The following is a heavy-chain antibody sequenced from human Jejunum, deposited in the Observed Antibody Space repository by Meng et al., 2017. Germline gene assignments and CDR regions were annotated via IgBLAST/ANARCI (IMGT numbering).Heavy chain of an antibody. CDR2: IYHTGST. Sequence: QVAGRGLVKPSATRPLPCDLSGFSGNTPNWWSSFRHSPGKGLEWIGEIYHTGSTNYNPSLKSRVSVSMDGSKNQFSLKLTSVTAADTAVYFCARVREVPLGTGDWFDPWGQGTLVTVSS. CDR1: GFSGNTPNW. J-gene: IGHJ5*02. D-gene: IGHD1/OR15-1a*01. V-gene: IGHV4-4*02. CDR3: ARVREVPLGTGDWFDP.